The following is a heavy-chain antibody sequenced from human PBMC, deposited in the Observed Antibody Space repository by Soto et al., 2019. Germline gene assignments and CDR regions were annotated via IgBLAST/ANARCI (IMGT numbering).Heavy chain of an antibody. CDR1: GYTFTGYY. D-gene: IGHD1-1*01. V-gene: IGHV1-2*04. Sequence: ASVKVSCKASGYTFTGYYMHWVRQAPGQGLEWMGWINPNSGGTNYAQKFQGWVTMTRDTSISTAYLELRRLRSDDTAVYYCARGETTRNQKLLVWGKGTLVSVSS. J-gene: IGHJ4*02. CDR3: ARGETTRNQKLLV. CDR2: INPNSGGT.